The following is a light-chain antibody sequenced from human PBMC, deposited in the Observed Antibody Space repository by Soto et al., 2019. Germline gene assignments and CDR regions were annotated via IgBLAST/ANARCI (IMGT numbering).Light chain of an antibody. J-gene: IGKJ5*01. CDR3: QQRSNWPIT. CDR1: QNIAGN. V-gene: IGKV3-11*01. CDR2: NAS. Sequence: EIVMTQYPPTLSASPGERVTLSCRASQNIAGNLAWYQQKPGQAPRLLIDNASTRATGVPARFSGSGSGTDSTLTISSLEPEDFAVYYCQQRSNWPITFGQGTRLEIK.